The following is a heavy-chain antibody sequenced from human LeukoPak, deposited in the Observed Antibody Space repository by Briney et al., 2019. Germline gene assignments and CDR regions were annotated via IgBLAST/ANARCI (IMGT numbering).Heavy chain of an antibody. D-gene: IGHD3-10*01. V-gene: IGHV5-51*01. Sequence: GESLKISCRGSAYSFTSYWIGWVGQLPGKGVEWMGIIYPGDSDTRYSPYFQGKDTTSADKSISTAYLQWSSLKASDTAMYYCARNRDLDYWGQGTLVTVSS. CDR2: IYPGDSDT. J-gene: IGHJ4*02. CDR1: AYSFTSYW. CDR3: ARNRDLDY.